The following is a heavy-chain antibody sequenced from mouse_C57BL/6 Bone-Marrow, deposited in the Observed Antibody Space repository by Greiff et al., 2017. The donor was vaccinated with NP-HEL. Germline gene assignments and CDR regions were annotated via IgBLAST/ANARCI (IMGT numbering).Heavy chain of an antibody. V-gene: IGHV14-4*01. CDR3: TTGANYYGSSCAMDY. J-gene: IGHJ4*01. CDR2: IDPENGDT. D-gene: IGHD1-1*01. Sequence: VQLKQSGAELVRPGASVKLSCTASGFNIKDDYMHWVKQRPEQGLEWIGWIDPENGDTEYASKFQGKATITADTSSNTDYLQLSSLTSEDTAVYYCTTGANYYGSSCAMDYWGQGTSVTVSS. CDR1: GFNIKDDY.